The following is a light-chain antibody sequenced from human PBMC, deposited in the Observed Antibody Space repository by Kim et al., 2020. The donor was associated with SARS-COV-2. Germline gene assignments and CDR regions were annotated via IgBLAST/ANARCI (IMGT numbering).Light chain of an antibody. Sequence: QSITISCTETSNDIGNYSLVSWYQQRPGKAPKLIIFEVSKRPSGVADRFSGSKSGDTASLTISGLQAEDESDYYCCSYAGSRTFVLFGGGTQRTVL. V-gene: IGLV2-23*02. CDR1: SNDIGNYSL. CDR3: CSYAGSRTFVL. J-gene: IGLJ2*01. CDR2: EVS.